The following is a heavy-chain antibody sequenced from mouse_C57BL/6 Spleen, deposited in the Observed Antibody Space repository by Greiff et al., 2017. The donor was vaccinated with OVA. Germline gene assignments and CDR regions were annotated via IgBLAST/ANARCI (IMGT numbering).Heavy chain of an antibody. Sequence: VQLQQPGPELVKPGASVKLSCKASGYTFTSYWMHWVKQRPGQGLEWIGNINPSNGGTNYNEKFKSKATLTVDKSSSTAYMQLISLTSEDSAVYYGARGITTGYYYSMDYWGQGTSVTVSS. CDR1: GYTFTSYW. J-gene: IGHJ4*01. CDR2: INPSNGGT. CDR3: ARGITTGYYYSMDY. D-gene: IGHD2-4*01. V-gene: IGHV1-53*01.